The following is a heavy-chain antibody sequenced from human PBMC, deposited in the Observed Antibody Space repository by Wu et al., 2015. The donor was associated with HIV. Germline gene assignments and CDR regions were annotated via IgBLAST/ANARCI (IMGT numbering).Heavy chain of an antibody. CDR2: MNPNSGNT. CDR3: AIAPYIEAPGLYPY. CDR1: GYIFTSYD. J-gene: IGHJ4*02. Sequence: QVQLVQSGAEVKKPGASVKVSCKASGYIFTSYDINWVRQATGQGLEWMGWMNPNSGNTGYAQKFKGRVTLTRNTSISTAYMELSSLRSEDTAVYYCAIAPYIEAPGLYPYWGQGTLVTVSS. D-gene: IGHD6-13*01. V-gene: IGHV1-8*01.